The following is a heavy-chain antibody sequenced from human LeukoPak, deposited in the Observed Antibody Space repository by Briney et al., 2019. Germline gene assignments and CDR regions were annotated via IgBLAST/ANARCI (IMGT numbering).Heavy chain of an antibody. CDR2: INAGNGNT. CDR3: ARVWQQLANYYYYGMDV. J-gene: IGHJ6*02. CDR1: GYTFTSYA. V-gene: IGHV1-3*01. D-gene: IGHD6-13*01. Sequence: ASVKVSCKASGYTFTSYAMHWVRQAPGQRLEWMGWINAGNGNTKYSQKFQGRVTITRDTSASAAYMEPSSLRSEDTAVYYCARVWQQLANYYYYGMDVWGQGTTVTVSS.